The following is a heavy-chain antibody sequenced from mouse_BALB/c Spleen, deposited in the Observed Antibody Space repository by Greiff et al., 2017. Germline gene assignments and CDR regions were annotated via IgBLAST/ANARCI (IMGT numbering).Heavy chain of an antibody. CDR2: IDPANGNT. CDR1: GFNIKDTY. V-gene: IGHV14-3*02. J-gene: IGHJ3*01. Sequence: EVQLQQSGAELVKPGASVKLSCTASGFNIKDTYMHWVKQRPEQGLEWIGRIDPANGNTKYDPKFQGKATITADTSSNTAYLQLSSLTSEDTAVYYCARSLDSAWFAYWGQGTLVTVSA. D-gene: IGHD2-4*01. CDR3: ARSLDSAWFAY.